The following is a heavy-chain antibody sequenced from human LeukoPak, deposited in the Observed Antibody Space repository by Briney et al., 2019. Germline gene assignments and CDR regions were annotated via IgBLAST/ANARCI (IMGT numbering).Heavy chain of an antibody. CDR2: ISGSGGST. CDR1: GLSFSSNA. J-gene: IGHJ5*02. V-gene: IGHV3-23*01. D-gene: IGHD1-14*01. CDR3: AKGGEPYNWFDP. Sequence: GGSLRLSCTASGLSFSSNAMSWVRQAPGKGLEWVSAISGSGGSTYYADSVKGRFSISRDSSKNTLYLQMNSLRAEDTAVYYCAKGGEPYNWFDPWGQGTLVTVSS.